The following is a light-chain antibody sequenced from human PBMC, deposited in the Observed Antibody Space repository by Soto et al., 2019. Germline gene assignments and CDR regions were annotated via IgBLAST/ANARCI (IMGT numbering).Light chain of an antibody. CDR3: QQTYSTPLT. CDR2: AAS. CDR1: QGISTY. J-gene: IGKJ4*01. Sequence: DIQMTQSPSTLSASVGDRVTIACRASQGISTYLAWYQQKPGKAPKLLIYAASSLQSGVPSRFSGSGSGTDFTLTISSLQPEDFVTYYCQQTYSTPLTFGGGTKVDI. V-gene: IGKV1-39*01.